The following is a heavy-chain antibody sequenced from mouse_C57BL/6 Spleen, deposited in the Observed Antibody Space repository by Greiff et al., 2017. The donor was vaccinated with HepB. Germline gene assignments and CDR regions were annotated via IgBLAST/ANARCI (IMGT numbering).Heavy chain of an antibody. CDR2: SDPNSGGT. CDR3: ARSSYSNPWFAY. V-gene: IGHV1-72*01. D-gene: IGHD2-5*01. Sequence: QVQLQQPGAELVKPGASVKLSCKASGYTFTSYWMHWVKQRPGRGLEWIGRSDPNSGGTKYNEKFKSKATLTVDKPSSTAYMQLSSLTSLDSAVYYCARSSYSNPWFAYWGQGTLVTVSA. J-gene: IGHJ3*01. CDR1: GYTFTSYW.